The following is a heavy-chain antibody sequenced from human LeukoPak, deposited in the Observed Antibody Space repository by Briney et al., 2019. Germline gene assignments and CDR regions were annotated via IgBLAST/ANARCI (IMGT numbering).Heavy chain of an antibody. J-gene: IGHJ1*01. V-gene: IGHV4-39*01. Sequence: SETLSLTCIVSGGSISSNPSFWGWVRQSPGMGLEWIGSIFHNGNFYYNPCLKSRVTVSVDTSRNRFSLELSSVTATDTAVYYCARHGYSSAWYLGMGFPFQDWSPGTLVTVSS. D-gene: IGHD6-19*01. CDR2: IFHNGNF. CDR3: ARHGYSSAWYLGMGFPFQD. CDR1: GGSISSNPSF.